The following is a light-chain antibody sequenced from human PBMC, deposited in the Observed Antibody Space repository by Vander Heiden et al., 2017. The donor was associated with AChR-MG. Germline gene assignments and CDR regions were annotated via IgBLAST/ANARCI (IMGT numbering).Light chain of an antibody. J-gene: IGLJ3*02. CDR1: SSDVGGYNY. V-gene: IGLV2-14*01. Sequence: QSALTQPASVSGSPGQSITISCTGTSSDVGGYNYVSWYQQHPGNAPILMSYEVSKRPSGVSNRFAGSKSGNNASPTISGLQAEDEAYYYCSSYTSSSTLVFGGGTKLTVL. CDR3: SSYTSSSTLV. CDR2: EVS.